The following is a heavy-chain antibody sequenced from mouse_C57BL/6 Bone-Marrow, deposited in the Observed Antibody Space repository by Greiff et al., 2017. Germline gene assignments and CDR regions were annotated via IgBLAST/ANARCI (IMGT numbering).Heavy chain of an antibody. CDR1: GFTFSSYG. D-gene: IGHD3-1*01. Sequence: DVKLVESGGDLVKPGGSLKLSCAASGFTFSSYGMSWVRQTPDKRLEWVATISSGGSYTYYPDSVKGRFIISRDNAKNTLYLQMSSLKSEDTAMYYCARHRGDYWGQGTTLTVSS. J-gene: IGHJ2*01. V-gene: IGHV5-6*02. CDR3: ARHRGDY. CDR2: ISSGGSYT.